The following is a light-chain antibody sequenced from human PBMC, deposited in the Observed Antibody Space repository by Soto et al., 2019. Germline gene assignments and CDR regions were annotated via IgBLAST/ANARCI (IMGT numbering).Light chain of an antibody. CDR1: QDIKNY. CDR2: AAS. Sequence: DIQMTQSPSSLSASVGDTVTITCRASQDIKNYLAWFQQKPGKAPKSLIFAASSLQSWVPSKFIRTGSGTDFTLTISSPQAADAAPYFCQQYHSYPLTFGGGTKVDIK. J-gene: IGKJ4*01. V-gene: IGKV1-16*02. CDR3: QQYHSYPLT.